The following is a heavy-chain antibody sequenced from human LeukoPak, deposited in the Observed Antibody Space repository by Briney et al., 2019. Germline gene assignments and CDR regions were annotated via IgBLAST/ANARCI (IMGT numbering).Heavy chain of an antibody. CDR2: IRYDGSNT. CDR3: AKGQPCYDFWSGFSGYMDI. V-gene: IGHV3-30*02. J-gene: IGHJ6*03. Sequence: PGGSLRLSCAASGFTFSTYGIHWVRHAPGKGLEWVALIRYDGSNTYYADSVRGRFTVSRDNSKSTLYLQMNSLRLEDTAVYYCAKGQPCYDFWSGFSGYMDIWGNGTTVTVFS. CDR1: GFTFSTYG. D-gene: IGHD3-3*01.